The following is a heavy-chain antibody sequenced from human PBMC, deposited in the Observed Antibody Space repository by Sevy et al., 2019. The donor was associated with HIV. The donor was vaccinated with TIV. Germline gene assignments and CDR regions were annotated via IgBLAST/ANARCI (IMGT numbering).Heavy chain of an antibody. CDR3: AIDRTAYYYYYGMDV. D-gene: IGHD2-21*02. CDR1: GFTFSSYG. CDR2: LRYDGSNK. Sequence: GGSLRLSCAASGFTFSSYGMHWVRLAPVKGLEWVAFLRYDGSNKYYADSVKGRFTISRDNSKNMLYLQMNSLRAEDTAVYYCAIDRTAYYYYYGMDVWGQGTTVTVSS. J-gene: IGHJ6*02. V-gene: IGHV3-30*02.